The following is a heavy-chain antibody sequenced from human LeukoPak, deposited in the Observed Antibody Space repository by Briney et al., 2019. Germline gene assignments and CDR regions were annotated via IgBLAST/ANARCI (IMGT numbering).Heavy chain of an antibody. D-gene: IGHD1-26*01. V-gene: IGHV3-23*01. CDR1: GFTFSSSA. CDR3: AKDRVGAMLYFDY. J-gene: IGHJ4*02. Sequence: PGGSLRLSCAASGFTFSSSAMSWVRQAPGKGLEWVSTIRGGHSTTYYADSVKGRFTISRDNSKNTLYLQMNSLRADDTAVYYCAKDRVGAMLYFDYWGQGTLVTVSS. CDR2: IRGGHSTT.